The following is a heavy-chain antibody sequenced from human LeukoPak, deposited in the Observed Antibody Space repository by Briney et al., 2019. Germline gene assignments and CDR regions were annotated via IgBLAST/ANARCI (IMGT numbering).Heavy chain of an antibody. CDR2: IIPIFGTA. CDR3: ATFGGGAVAGLGY. J-gene: IGHJ4*02. CDR1: GGTFSSYA. V-gene: IGHV1-69*05. Sequence: GSSVKVSCKASGGTFSSYAISWVRQAPGQGLEWMGRIIPIFGTANYAQKFQGRVTITTDESTSTAYMELSSLRSEDTAVYYCATFGGGAVAGLGYWGQGTLVTVSS. D-gene: IGHD6-19*01.